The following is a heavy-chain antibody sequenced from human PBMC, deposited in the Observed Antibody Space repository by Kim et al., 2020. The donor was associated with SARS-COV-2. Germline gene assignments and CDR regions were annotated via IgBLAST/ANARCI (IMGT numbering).Heavy chain of an antibody. CDR3: AREVGDSNWHDFDY. J-gene: IGHJ4*02. D-gene: IGHD1-1*01. Sequence: ARKFQGRVTMTRDTSITTAYMELSRLSSDDTAMYYCAREVGDSNWHDFDYWGQGSLVTVSS. V-gene: IGHV1-2*02.